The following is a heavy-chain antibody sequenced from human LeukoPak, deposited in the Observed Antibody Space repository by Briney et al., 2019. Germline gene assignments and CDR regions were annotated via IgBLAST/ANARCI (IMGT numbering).Heavy chain of an antibody. CDR3: ARGRQWLVSGAFDI. Sequence: ETPFVTCAVYGGSFSGYYWSWIRQPPGKGLEWIGEINHSGSTNYNPPLKSRVTISVDTSKNQFSLKLSSMTAADTAVYYCARGRQWLVSGAFDIWGQGTIVTVSS. J-gene: IGHJ3*02. V-gene: IGHV4-34*01. CDR2: INHSGST. D-gene: IGHD6-19*01. CDR1: GGSFSGYY.